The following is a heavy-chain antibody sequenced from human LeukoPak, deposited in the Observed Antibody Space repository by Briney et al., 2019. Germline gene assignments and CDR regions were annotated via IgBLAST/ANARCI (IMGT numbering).Heavy chain of an antibody. CDR3: ARGNGYNYY. CDR1: GASMTNYY. V-gene: IGHV4-59*01. Sequence: SENLSLTCTVSGASMTNYYWAWIRQPPGKGLEWIGYIYYSATTNYNPSLKSLVTISVDTSKNQFSLKLSSVTAADTAVYYCARGNGYNYYWGQGTLVTVSS. CDR2: IYYSATT. J-gene: IGHJ4*02. D-gene: IGHD5-24*01.